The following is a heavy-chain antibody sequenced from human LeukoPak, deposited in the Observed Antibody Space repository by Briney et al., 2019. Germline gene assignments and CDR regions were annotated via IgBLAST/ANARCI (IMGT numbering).Heavy chain of an antibody. CDR2: VYPGESET. Sequence: GESLKISCKASGYRFINYWIAWVRQMHGKGLEWVAMVYPGESETRYSPSFQGQVTVSADKSVDTAYLQWSRLKASDTAMYYCARLSLDCTGGTCLDLDSWGQGTLVTISS. J-gene: IGHJ4*02. V-gene: IGHV5-51*01. CDR1: GYRFINYW. CDR3: ARLSLDCTGGTCLDLDS. D-gene: IGHD2-8*02.